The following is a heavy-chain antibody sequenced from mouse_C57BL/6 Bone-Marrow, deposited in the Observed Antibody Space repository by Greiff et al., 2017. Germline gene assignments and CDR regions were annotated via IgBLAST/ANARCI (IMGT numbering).Heavy chain of an antibody. V-gene: IGHV5-17*01. D-gene: IGHD1-1*01. Sequence: EVMLVESGGGLVKPGGSLKLSCAASGFTFSDYGMHWVRQAPEKGLEWVAYISSGSSTIYYAATVKGRFTLSRDTAKNTLFLQMTRLRSENTAMYFFARRGHGSSRDYGAQGTTLTVSS. CDR3: ARRGHGSSRDY. CDR1: GFTFSDYG. CDR2: ISSGSSTI. J-gene: IGHJ2*01.